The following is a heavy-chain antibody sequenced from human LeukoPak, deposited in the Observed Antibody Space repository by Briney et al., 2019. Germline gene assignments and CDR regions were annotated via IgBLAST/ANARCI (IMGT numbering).Heavy chain of an antibody. CDR3: ARGITMARAYYYGMDV. CDR2: MNPNSGNT. V-gene: IGHV1-8*01. CDR1: GYTFTSYD. Sequence: ASVKVSCKASGYTFTSYDINWVRQATGQGLEWMGWMNPNSGNTGYAQKFHGRVTMTRNTSISTAYMELSSLRSEDTAVYYCARGITMARAYYYGMDVWGQGTTVTVSS. J-gene: IGHJ6*02. D-gene: IGHD3-10*01.